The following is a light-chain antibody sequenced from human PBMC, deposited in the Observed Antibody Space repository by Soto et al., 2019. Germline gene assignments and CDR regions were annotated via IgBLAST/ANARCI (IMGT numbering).Light chain of an antibody. J-gene: IGKJ1*01. Sequence: DIQMTQSPSSLSASVGDRVTITCRASQSISNYLNWYQQKPGKAPKLLIYAASSLQSGVPSRFSGSGSGTEFTLTISNLQPDDFATYYCQQYNSYSEAFGQGTKVDIK. CDR2: AAS. CDR1: QSISNY. V-gene: IGKV1-17*02. CDR3: QQYNSYSEA.